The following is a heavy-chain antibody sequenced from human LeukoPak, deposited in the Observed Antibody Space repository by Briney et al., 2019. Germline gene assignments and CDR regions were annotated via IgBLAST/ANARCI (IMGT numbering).Heavy chain of an antibody. CDR3: ARDQLRFLEWLLALGY. CDR2: ISYDGSNK. J-gene: IGHJ4*02. CDR1: GFTFSSYA. D-gene: IGHD3-3*01. Sequence: GGSLRLSCAASGFTFSSYAMHWVRQAPGKGLEWVAVISYDGSNKYYADSVKGRFTISRDNSKNTLYLQMNSLRAEDTAVYYCARDQLRFLEWLLALGYWGQGTLVTVSS. V-gene: IGHV3-30-3*01.